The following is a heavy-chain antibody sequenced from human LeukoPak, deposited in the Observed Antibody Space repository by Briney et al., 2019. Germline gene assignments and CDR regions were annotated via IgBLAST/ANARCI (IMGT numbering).Heavy chain of an antibody. J-gene: IGHJ4*02. V-gene: IGHV4-34*01. Sequence: PSETLSLTCAVYGGSFSGYYWSWIRQPPGKGLEWIGEINHSGSTNYNPSLKSRVTISVDTSKNQFSLKLSSVTAADTAGYYCARGRKGLGYCSSTSCYRGYFDYWGQGTLVTVSS. CDR2: INHSGST. CDR1: GGSFSGYY. D-gene: IGHD2-2*02. CDR3: ARGRKGLGYCSSTSCYRGYFDY.